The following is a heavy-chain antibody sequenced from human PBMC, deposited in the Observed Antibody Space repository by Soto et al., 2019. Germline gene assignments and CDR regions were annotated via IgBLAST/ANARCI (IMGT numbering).Heavy chain of an antibody. Sequence: QVQLQESGPGLVKPSQTLSLTCTVSGASISGGDYYWTWIRQPPGKGLEWIGSIYYTGNTYSNPYPASRLSISVDPSNNQFALRLTSVTAPDTAIYYCARATYDSSTYYLDYWGQGTLVNVSS. CDR3: ARATYDSSTYYLDY. J-gene: IGHJ4*02. V-gene: IGHV4-30-4*01. CDR2: IYYTGNT. D-gene: IGHD3-22*01. CDR1: GASISGGDYY.